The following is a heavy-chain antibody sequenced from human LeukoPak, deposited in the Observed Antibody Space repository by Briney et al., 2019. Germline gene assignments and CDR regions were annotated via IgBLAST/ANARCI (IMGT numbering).Heavy chain of an antibody. J-gene: IGHJ6*02. V-gene: IGHV3-23*01. Sequence: GGSLRLSCAASGFTFSSYAMSWVRQAPGKGLEWVSAISGSGGSTYYADSVKGRFTISRDNSKNTLYLQMNSLTAEDTAVYYCAKGRGSGYYYFYYGMDVWGQGTTVTVSS. D-gene: IGHD5-12*01. CDR2: ISGSGGST. CDR3: AKGRGSGYYYFYYGMDV. CDR1: GFTFSSYA.